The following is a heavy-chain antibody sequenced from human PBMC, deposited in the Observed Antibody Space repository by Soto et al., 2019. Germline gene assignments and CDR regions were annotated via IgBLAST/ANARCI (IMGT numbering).Heavy chain of an antibody. J-gene: IGHJ4*02. CDR3: AKGGRQWLVTSDFNY. CDR2: ISGSGVST. Sequence: GGSLRLSCAASGFTFSSYAMSWVRQAPGKGPEWVSAISGSGVSTYYADSVKGRFTISRDNSKNTPYLQMTSLRAEDTAVYYCAKGGRQWLVTSDFNYWGQGALVTVSS. D-gene: IGHD6-19*01. CDR1: GFTFSSYA. V-gene: IGHV3-23*01.